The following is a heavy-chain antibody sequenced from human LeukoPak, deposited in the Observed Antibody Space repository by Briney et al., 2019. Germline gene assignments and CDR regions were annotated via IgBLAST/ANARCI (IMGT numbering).Heavy chain of an antibody. CDR2: INPNSGGT. V-gene: IGHV1-2*02. CDR3: ARAYPTYYYDSSGYYFDY. CDR1: GYTFTGYY. D-gene: IGHD3-22*01. Sequence: ASVKVSCKASGYTFTGYYMHWVRQAPGQGLEWMGWINPNSGGTNYAHKFPGRVTMTPDTYISTHYMDLSRLTSDDTAVYYCARAYPTYYYDSSGYYFDYWGQGTLVTVSS. J-gene: IGHJ4*02.